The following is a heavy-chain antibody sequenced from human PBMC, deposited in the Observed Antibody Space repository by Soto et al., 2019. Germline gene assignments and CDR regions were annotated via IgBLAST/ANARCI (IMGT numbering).Heavy chain of an antibody. CDR1: GGSVSSGSYY. V-gene: IGHV4-61*01. CDR3: ATRGYGRPDYFDY. J-gene: IGHJ4*02. CDR2: IYYSGST. D-gene: IGHD5-18*01. Sequence: PSETLSLTCTVSGGSVSSGSYYRSWIRQPPGKGLEWIGYIYYSGSTNYNPSLKSRVTISVDTSKNQFSLKLSSVTAADTAVYYCATRGYGRPDYFDYWGQGTLVTVSS.